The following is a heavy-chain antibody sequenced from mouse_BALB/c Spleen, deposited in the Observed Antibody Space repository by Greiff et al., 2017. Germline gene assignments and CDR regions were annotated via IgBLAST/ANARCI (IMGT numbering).Heavy chain of an antibody. CDR3: ARRGDYDYYAMDY. D-gene: IGHD2-4*01. J-gene: IGHJ4*01. V-gene: IGHV5-17*02. Sequence: DVMLVESGGGLVQPGGSRKLSCAASGFTFSSFGMHWVRQAPEKGLEWVAYISSGSSTIYYADTVKGRFTISRDNPKNTLFLQMTSLRSEDTAMYYCARRGDYDYYAMDYWGQGTSVTVSS. CDR1: GFTFSSFG. CDR2: ISSGSSTI.